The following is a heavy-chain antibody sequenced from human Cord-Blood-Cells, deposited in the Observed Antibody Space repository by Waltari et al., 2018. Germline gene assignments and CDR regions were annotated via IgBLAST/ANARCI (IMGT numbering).Heavy chain of an antibody. J-gene: IGHJ4*02. CDR3: ARAPRGYSYGIDY. CDR2: IKQDGSEK. V-gene: IGHV3-7*01. CDR1: GFTFSSYW. Sequence: EVQLVESGGGLVQPGGSLRLSCAASGFTFSSYWMSWVRQAPGKGLGWVANIKQDGSEKDYVDSVKGRFTIARDNAKNSLYLQMNSLRAEDTAVYYCARAPRGYSYGIDYWGQGTLVTVSS. D-gene: IGHD5-18*01.